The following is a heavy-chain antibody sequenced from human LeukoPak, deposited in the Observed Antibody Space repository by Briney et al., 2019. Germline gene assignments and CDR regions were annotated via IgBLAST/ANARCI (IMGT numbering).Heavy chain of an antibody. CDR2: ISGSGTST. CDR1: GFTFSSYA. D-gene: IGHD6-13*01. J-gene: IGHJ4*02. CDR3: AKSFGPVIAAAGSGAD. Sequence: GGSLRLSCAASGFTFSSYAMSWVRQAPGKGLEGVSIISGSGTSTDYADSVKGRFTISRDNSKNTLYLQMNSLRAEDTAVYYCAKSFGPVIAAAGSGADWGQGTLVTVSS. V-gene: IGHV3-23*01.